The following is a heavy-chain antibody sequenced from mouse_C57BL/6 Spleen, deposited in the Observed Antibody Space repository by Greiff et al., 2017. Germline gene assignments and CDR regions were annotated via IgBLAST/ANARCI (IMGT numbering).Heavy chain of an antibody. Sequence: VQLQQSGPELVKPGASVKISCKASGYAFSSSWMNWVKQRPGKGLEWIGRIYPGDGDTNYNGKFKGKATLTADKSSSTAYMQLSSLTSEDSAVYFCARWRDDYDTYFDYWGQGTTLTVSS. CDR1: GYAFSSSW. D-gene: IGHD2-4*01. V-gene: IGHV1-82*01. CDR3: ARWRDDYDTYFDY. CDR2: IYPGDGDT. J-gene: IGHJ2*01.